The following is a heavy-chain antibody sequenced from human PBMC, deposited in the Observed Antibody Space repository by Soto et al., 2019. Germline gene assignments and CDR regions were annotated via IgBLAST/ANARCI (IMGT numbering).Heavy chain of an antibody. J-gene: IGHJ6*02. CDR1: GGSISSGGYY. CDR3: ARDSRAFYGMDV. Sequence: SETLSLTCTVPGGSISSGGYYWSWIRQHPGKGLEWIGYIYYSGSTYYNPSLKSRVTISVDTSKNQFSLELSSVTAADTAVYYCARDSRAFYGMDVWGQGTTVTVSS. CDR2: IYYSGST. V-gene: IGHV4-31*03.